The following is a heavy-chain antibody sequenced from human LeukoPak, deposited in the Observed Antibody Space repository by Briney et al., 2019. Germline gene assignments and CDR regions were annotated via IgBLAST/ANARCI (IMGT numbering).Heavy chain of an antibody. J-gene: IGHJ5*02. CDR1: GGSFSGYY. CDR3: ARVGVVVAATYNWFDP. CDR2: INHSGST. V-gene: IGHV4-34*01. D-gene: IGHD2-15*01. Sequence: SETLSLTCAGYGGSFSGYYWSWIRQPPGKGLEWIGEINHSGSTNYNPSLKSRVTISVDTSKNQFSLKLSSVTAADTAVYYCARVGVVVAATYNWFDPWGQGTLVTVSS.